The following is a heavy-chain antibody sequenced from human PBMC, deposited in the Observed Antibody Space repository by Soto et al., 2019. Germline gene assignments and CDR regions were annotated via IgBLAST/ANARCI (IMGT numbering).Heavy chain of an antibody. D-gene: IGHD1-26*01. CDR1: GYTLTAFV. CDR3: AREAIVAGATTGRAV. V-gene: IGHV1-46*01. Sequence: QVQLMQSGAEVKKPGASVKVSCKASGYTLTAFVMHWVRQAPGQGLEWMVVIKPGYPAGRSTTYAQKSQGRVPMTPETSTGTVYMEPSRRRSDDTAVYYCAREAIVAGATTGRAVWGQGTTVTVSS. CDR2: IKPGYPAGRST. J-gene: IGHJ6*02.